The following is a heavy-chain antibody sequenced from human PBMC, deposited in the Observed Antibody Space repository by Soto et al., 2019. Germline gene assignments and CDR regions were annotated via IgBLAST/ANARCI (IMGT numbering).Heavy chain of an antibody. CDR1: GYTFRNYA. CDR3: ARAELERWEVGYFGMDV. CDR2: ISSYNSNNGDT. Sequence: VASVKVSWKTSGYTFRNYAISWVRQAPGQGREWMGWISSYNSNNGDTKSAQMLQGRVTMTIDTSATSAYMEVRSLRSDDTAVYYCARAELERWEVGYFGMDVWGQGTTVTVSS. V-gene: IGHV1-18*04. J-gene: IGHJ6*02. D-gene: IGHD1-1*01.